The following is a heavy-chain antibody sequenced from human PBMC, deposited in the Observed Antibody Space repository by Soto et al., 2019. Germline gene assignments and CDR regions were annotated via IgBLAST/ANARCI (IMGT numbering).Heavy chain of an antibody. CDR3: ARNPNQLLGFAY. J-gene: IGHJ4*02. V-gene: IGHV5-10-1*01. CDR1: RYSFTSYW. CDR2: IDPSDSYT. D-gene: IGHD2-2*01. Sequence: PGEPLKISCKGSRYSFTSYWISWVRQMPGKGLEWMGRIDPSDSYTNYSPSFQGHVTISADKSISTAYLQWSSLKASDTAMYYCARNPNQLLGFAYWGQGTLVTVSS.